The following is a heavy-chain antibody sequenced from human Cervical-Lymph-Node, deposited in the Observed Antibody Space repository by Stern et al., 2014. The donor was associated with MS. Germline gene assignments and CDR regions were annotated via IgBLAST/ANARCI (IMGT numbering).Heavy chain of an antibody. Sequence: MQLVQSGAEVKKPASSVKVSCKASGGTFNTSAISWVRQAPGQGLEWMGGIIHILGTTNYAQKFQGRVTFTADKSTSTAYMALSGLRYEDTAVYYCARDLGVGPSVSWGQGTVVTVSS. CDR2: IIHILGTT. CDR3: ARDLGVGPSVS. CDR1: GGTFNTSA. J-gene: IGHJ5*02. V-gene: IGHV1-69*06. D-gene: IGHD5/OR15-5a*01.